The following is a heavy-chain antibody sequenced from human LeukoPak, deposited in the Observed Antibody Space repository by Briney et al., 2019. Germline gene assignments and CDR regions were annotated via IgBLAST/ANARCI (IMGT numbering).Heavy chain of an antibody. J-gene: IGHJ4*02. CDR3: ARVGYSSGMDY. D-gene: IGHD6-19*01. Sequence: SETLSLTCAVYGGSFSGYYWSWIRQPPGKGLEWIGEINHSGSTNYNPSLKSRVTISVDTSKNQFSLKLSSVTAADTAVYYCARVGYSSGMDYWGQGTLVTVSS. CDR1: GGSFSGYY. V-gene: IGHV4-34*01. CDR2: INHSGST.